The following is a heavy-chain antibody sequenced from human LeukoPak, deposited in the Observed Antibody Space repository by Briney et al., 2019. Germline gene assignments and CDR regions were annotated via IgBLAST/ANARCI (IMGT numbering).Heavy chain of an antibody. CDR2: FDPEDGET. Sequence: ASVKVSCKVSGYTLTELSMHWVRQAPGKGLEWMGGFDPEDGETIYAQKFQGRVTMTEDTSTDTAYMELSSLRSEGTAVYYCATLVVVAATHIYFDYWGQGTLVTVSS. CDR1: GYTLTELS. J-gene: IGHJ4*02. V-gene: IGHV1-24*01. D-gene: IGHD2-15*01. CDR3: ATLVVVAATHIYFDY.